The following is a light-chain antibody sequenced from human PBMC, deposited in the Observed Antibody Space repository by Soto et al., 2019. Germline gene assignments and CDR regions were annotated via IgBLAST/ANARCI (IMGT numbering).Light chain of an antibody. Sequence: EIVLTQSPGTLSLSPGERATLSCRASQSVTSSYLAWYQQKPGQAPRLLIYGASSRATGIADRFSGSGSGTDFTLIITILEPEDFPVYYCQQYGSSPLTFGGGPKVEIK. CDR1: QSVTSSY. CDR2: GAS. J-gene: IGKJ4*01. CDR3: QQYGSSPLT. V-gene: IGKV3-20*01.